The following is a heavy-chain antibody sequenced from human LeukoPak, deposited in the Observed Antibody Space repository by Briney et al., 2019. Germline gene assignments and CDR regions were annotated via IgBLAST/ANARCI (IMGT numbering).Heavy chain of an antibody. Sequence: ASVKVSCKASGYTFTGYYMHWVRQAPGQGLEWMGWINPNSGGTNYAQKFQGRVTMTRDTSISTAYMELSRLRSDDTAVYYCAVRGYYDSSGYLRWGDYFDYWGQRPLVTVSS. J-gene: IGHJ4*02. CDR2: INPNSGGT. D-gene: IGHD3-22*01. CDR3: AVRGYYDSSGYLRWGDYFDY. V-gene: IGHV1-2*02. CDR1: GYTFTGYY.